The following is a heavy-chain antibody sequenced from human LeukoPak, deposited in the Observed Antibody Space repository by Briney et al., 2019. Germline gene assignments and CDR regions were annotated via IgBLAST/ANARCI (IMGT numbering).Heavy chain of an antibody. CDR3: ARNFDMKGFDP. CDR2: INSDSGFT. J-gene: IGHJ5*02. V-gene: IGHV1-2*02. CDR1: GYTFTGYY. Sequence: ASVTVSCKASGYTFTGYYMNWVRQAPGQGLEWMGWINSDSGFTKYAQKFQGRVTMTRDTSITTVYMDLTRLTSDDTAVYYCARNFDMKGFDPWGQGTLVTVSS. D-gene: IGHD3-9*01.